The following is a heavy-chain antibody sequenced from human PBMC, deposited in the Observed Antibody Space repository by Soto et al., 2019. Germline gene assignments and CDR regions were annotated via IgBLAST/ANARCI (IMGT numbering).Heavy chain of an antibody. Sequence: QVQLVESGGGVVQPGRSLRLSCAASGFTFSSYGMHWVRQAPGKGLEWVAVIWYDGSNKYYADSVKGRFTISRDNSKNTLYLQMNSLRAEDTAVYYCARSLDTAMALTGSPYGMDVWGQGTKVTVSS. CDR1: GFTFSSYG. J-gene: IGHJ6*02. D-gene: IGHD5-18*01. CDR2: IWYDGSNK. CDR3: ARSLDTAMALTGSPYGMDV. V-gene: IGHV3-33*01.